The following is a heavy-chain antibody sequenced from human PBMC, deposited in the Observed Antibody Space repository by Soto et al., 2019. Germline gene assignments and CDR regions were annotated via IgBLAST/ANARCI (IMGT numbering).Heavy chain of an antibody. CDR3: ARSVDP. V-gene: IGHV4-31*03. CDR1: GGSISSGGYY. Sequence: QVQLQESGPGLVKPSQTLSLTCTVSGGSISSGGYYWSWIRQHPGKGLEWIGYIFYSGTTYYNPSLXSXXTLSVDTSKNQFSLKLNSVTAADTAVYYCARSVDPWGQGTLVTVSS. J-gene: IGHJ5*02. CDR2: IFYSGTT.